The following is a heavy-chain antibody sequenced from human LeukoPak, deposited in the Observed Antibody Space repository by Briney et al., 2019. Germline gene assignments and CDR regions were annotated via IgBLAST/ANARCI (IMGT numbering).Heavy chain of an antibody. J-gene: IGHJ3*02. CDR1: GGTFSSYP. CDR3: AKVDDMGLWRPRGAFDI. CDR2: ITPIFGAA. D-gene: IGHD2-21*01. V-gene: IGHV1-69*13. Sequence: SVKVSCKASGGTFSSYPFTWVRQAPGQGLEWMGEITPIFGAANYAQTFQGRVTITADESTSTAYMELSSLRSEDTAVYYCAKVDDMGLWRPRGAFDIWGQGTMVTVSS.